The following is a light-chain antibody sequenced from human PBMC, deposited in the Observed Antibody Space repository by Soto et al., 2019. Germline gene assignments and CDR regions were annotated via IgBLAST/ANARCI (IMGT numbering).Light chain of an antibody. CDR3: GTWDSSLSAYV. CDR1: SSNIGNNY. J-gene: IGLJ1*01. CDR2: DNN. V-gene: IGLV1-51*01. Sequence: QSVLTQPPSVSAAPGQKVTISCSGSSSNIGNNYVSWYQQLSGTAPKLLIYDNNKRPSGIPDRFSGSKSGTSATLGITGLQTGDEADYYCGTWDSSLSAYVIGTGTKV.